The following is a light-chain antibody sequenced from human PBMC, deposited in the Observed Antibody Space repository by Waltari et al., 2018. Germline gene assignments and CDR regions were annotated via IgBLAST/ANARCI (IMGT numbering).Light chain of an antibody. CDR3: HQSSTLTGT. J-gene: IGKJ1*01. V-gene: IGKV6-21*01. CDR1: QTIGKS. Sequence: EIVLTQSPDIQSVTPKETVPLTCRASQTIGKSLQWYQQKPGQSPKLLVKYASQSVSGVPSRFSGSGSGTDFSLTINSLEAEDIATYYCHQSSTLTGTFGQGTRLEIK. CDR2: YAS.